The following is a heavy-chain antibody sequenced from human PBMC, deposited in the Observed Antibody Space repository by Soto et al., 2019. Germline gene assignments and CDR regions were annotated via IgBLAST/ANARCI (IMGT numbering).Heavy chain of an antibody. CDR2: IYRTGST. CDR3: ASRDPGTSVDN. Sequence: PSGTPSLTCAVSGDCFSINDWCTSVRQPPGQGLEWIGEIYRTGSTNYNPSLKSRGTISLDKSENQFSLKVTSLTAADTAVYYCASRDPGTSVDNWGQATLVTVSS. J-gene: IGHJ4*02. CDR1: GDCFSINDW. D-gene: IGHD1-26*01. V-gene: IGHV4-4*02.